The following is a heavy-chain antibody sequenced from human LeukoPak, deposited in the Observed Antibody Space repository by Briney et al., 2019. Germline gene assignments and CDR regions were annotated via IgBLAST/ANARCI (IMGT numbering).Heavy chain of an antibody. J-gene: IGHJ4*02. CDR3: ARGTWLNKLFDY. CDR1: GFTFSSYG. V-gene: IGHV3-30*02. CDR2: IRYDGSNK. Sequence: GGSLRLSCAASGFTFSSYGMHWVRQAPGKGLEWVAFIRYDGSNKYYADSVRGRFTISRDNSKNTLYLQMNSLRVEDTAVYYCARGTWLNKLFDYWGQGTLVTVSS. D-gene: IGHD1/OR15-1a*01.